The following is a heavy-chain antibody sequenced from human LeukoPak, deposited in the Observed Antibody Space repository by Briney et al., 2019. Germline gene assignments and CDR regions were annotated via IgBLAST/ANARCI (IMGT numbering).Heavy chain of an antibody. J-gene: IGHJ4*02. V-gene: IGHV1-69*13. CDR3: ARDLNPIAVAGSYFDY. CDR2: IIPIFGTA. CDR1: GGTFSSYA. Sequence: SVKVSCKASGGTFSSYAISWARQAPGQGLEWMGGIIPIFGTANYAQKFQGRVTITADESTSTAYMELSSLRSEDTAVYYCARDLNPIAVAGSYFDYWGQGTLVTVSS. D-gene: IGHD6-19*01.